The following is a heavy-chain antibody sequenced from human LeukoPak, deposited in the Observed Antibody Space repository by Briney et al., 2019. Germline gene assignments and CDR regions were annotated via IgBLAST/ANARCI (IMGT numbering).Heavy chain of an antibody. CDR3: ARDKYYYDSSGYYYYGMDV. V-gene: IGHV3-53*04. Sequence: GGSLRLSCAASGFTVSSNYMSWVRQAPGKGLEGVSVIYSGGSTYYADSVKGRFTISRHNSKNTLYLQMNSLRAEDTAVYYCARDKYYYDSSGYYYYGMDVWGQGTTVTVSS. CDR1: GFTVSSNY. J-gene: IGHJ6*02. D-gene: IGHD3-22*01. CDR2: IYSGGST.